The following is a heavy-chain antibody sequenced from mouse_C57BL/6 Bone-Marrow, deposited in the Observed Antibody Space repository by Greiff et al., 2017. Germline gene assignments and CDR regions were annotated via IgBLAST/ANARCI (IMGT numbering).Heavy chain of an antibody. J-gene: IGHJ1*03. CDR2: INPNNGGT. D-gene: IGHD1-1*01. CDR1: GYTFTDYY. V-gene: IGHV1-26*01. Sequence: VQLHQSGPELVKPGASVKISCKASGYTFTDYYMNWVKQSHGKSLEWIGDINPNNGGTSYNQKFKGKATLTVDKSSSTAYMELRSLTSEDSAVYYCARSNWYYGSSYENFDVWGTGTTVTVSS. CDR3: ARSNWYYGSSYENFDV.